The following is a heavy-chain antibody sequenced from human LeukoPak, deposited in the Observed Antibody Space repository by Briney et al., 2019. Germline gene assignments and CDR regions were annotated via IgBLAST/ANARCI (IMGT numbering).Heavy chain of an antibody. CDR3: ARDEKQGFDP. J-gene: IGHJ5*02. CDR2: IYYSGST. CDR1: GVSLSSYY. Sequence: SETLSLTCTVSGVSLSSYYWSWIRQPPGKGLEWIGYIYYSGSTNYNPSLKSRVTISVDTSKNQFSLKLSSVTAADTAVYYCARDEKQGFDPWGQGTLVTVSS. V-gene: IGHV4-59*01.